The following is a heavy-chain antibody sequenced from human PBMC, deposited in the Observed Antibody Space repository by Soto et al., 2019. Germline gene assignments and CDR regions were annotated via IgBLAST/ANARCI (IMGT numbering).Heavy chain of an antibody. Sequence: RSGERRGWNDCSSWCGSVRQMPGKGLEWMGIVYPGDSDTRYSPSFQGQVTISADKSISTAYLQWSSLKASDTAMYYCAGSIAAAGNYFDYWGQGTRVTVSS. V-gene: IGHV5-51*01. CDR2: VYPGDSDT. J-gene: IGHJ4*02. CDR1: GWNDCSSW. CDR3: AGSIAAAGNYFDY. D-gene: IGHD6-13*01.